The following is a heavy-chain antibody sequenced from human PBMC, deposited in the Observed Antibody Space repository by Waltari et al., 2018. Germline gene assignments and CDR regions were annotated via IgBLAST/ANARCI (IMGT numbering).Heavy chain of an antibody. J-gene: IGHJ5*02. D-gene: IGHD2-15*01. CDR3: AGIVVVVAASARWFDP. CDR2: IYYSGST. V-gene: IGHV4-39*01. CDR1: GGSISSSSYY. Sequence: QLQLQESGPGLVKPSETLSLTCTVSGGSISSSSYYWGWIRQPPGKGLGWIGSIYYSGSTYYNPSLKSRVTISVDTSKNQFSLKLSSVTAADTAVYYCAGIVVVVAASARWFDPWGQGTLVTVSS.